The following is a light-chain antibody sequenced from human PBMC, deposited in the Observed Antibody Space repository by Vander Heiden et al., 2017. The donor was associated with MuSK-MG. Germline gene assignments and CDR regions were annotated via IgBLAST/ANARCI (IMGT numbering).Light chain of an antibody. Sequence: QSALTQPPSVSVSPGQSTTISCPGTSSDAGSYNLVSWYQQHPSQAPKLMIYEDSERPPGVCNRFSGSKSDNAASLTISRLQAEDEADYYCCSYAGSSTWVFGGGTKLTVL. CDR1: SSDAGSYNL. CDR2: EDS. J-gene: IGLJ2*01. CDR3: CSYAGSSTWV. V-gene: IGLV2-23*01.